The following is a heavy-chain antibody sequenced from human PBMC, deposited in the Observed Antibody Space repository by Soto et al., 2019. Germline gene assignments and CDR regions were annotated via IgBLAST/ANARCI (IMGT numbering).Heavy chain of an antibody. CDR2: IIPIFGTA. V-gene: IGHV1-69*13. CDR1: GGTFSSYA. CDR3: ARGASVWFGETTPYYYYGMAV. D-gene: IGHD3-10*01. Sequence: SVKVSCKASGGTFSSYAISWVRQAPGQGLEWMGGIIPIFGTANYAQKFQGRVTITADESTSTAYMELSSLRSEDTAVYYCARGASVWFGETTPYYYYGMAVWGQGTTVTVSS. J-gene: IGHJ6*02.